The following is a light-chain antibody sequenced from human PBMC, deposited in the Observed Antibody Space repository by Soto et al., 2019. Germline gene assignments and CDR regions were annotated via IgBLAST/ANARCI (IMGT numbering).Light chain of an antibody. V-gene: IGKV3-20*01. Sequence: EIVLTQSPGTLSLSPGERATLSCRASQSLSSNYLAWYQQKPGQAPRLLIYGASSRATGIPDRFSGTGSETDFTLTISRLEPEDFAVYYCQQYDNSPITFGQGTRREIK. CDR1: QSLSSNY. J-gene: IGKJ5*01. CDR3: QQYDNSPIT. CDR2: GAS.